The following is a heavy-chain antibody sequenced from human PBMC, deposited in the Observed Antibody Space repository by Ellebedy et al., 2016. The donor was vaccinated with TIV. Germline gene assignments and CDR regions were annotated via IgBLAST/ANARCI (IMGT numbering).Heavy chain of an antibody. CDR2: MNPKSGHT. Sequence: AASVKVSCKASGYTFTSYDINWVRQATGQGLEWMGWMNPKSGHTRYAPKFQGRVTMTRNTPIRTAYMELSSLRSEDTAVYYCARMGSSWYLFDYWGQGTLVTVSS. J-gene: IGHJ4*02. V-gene: IGHV1-8*01. D-gene: IGHD6-13*01. CDR3: ARMGSSWYLFDY. CDR1: GYTFTSYD.